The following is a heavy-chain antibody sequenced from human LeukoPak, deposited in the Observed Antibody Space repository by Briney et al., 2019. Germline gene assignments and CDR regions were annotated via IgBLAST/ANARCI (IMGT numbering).Heavy chain of an antibody. CDR3: GKTDIYFNPIDY. Sequence: SETLSLTCSVSGVSISTSEWWIWVRQPPGQGLEWIGEIHRDGRTRYNPSLTSRVTMSMDYSKNQFSLNVRFVTAADTAIYYCGKTDIYFNPIDYWGPGSLVTVSS. V-gene: IGHV4-4*02. J-gene: IGHJ4*02. CDR1: GVSISTSEW. D-gene: IGHD3-9*01. CDR2: IHRDGRT.